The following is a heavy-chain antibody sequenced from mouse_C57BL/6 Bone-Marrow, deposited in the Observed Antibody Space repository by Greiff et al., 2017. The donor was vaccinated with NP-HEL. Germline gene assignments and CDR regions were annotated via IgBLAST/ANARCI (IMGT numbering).Heavy chain of an antibody. CDR2: IHPNSGST. Sequence: QVQLQQPGAELVKPGASVKLSCKASGYTFTSYWMHWVKQRPGQGLEWIGMIHPNSGSTNYNEKFKSKATLTVDKSSSTTYMQLSSLTSEDSAVYYCARKGHWYFDYWGQGTTLTVSS. CDR3: ARKGHWYFDY. CDR1: GYTFTSYW. D-gene: IGHD3-3*01. J-gene: IGHJ2*01. V-gene: IGHV1-64*01.